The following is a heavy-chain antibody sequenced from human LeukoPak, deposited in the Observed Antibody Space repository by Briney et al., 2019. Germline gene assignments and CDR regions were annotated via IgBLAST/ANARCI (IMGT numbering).Heavy chain of an antibody. D-gene: IGHD3-9*01. V-gene: IGHV4-39*01. J-gene: IGHJ4*01. CDR3: ARQRYYDILTGYYDVWYFDY. CDR1: GGSISSNNYY. CDR2: ISYSGST. Sequence: SETLSLTCSVSGGSISSNNYYWGWIRQPPGKGLQWIGSISYSGSTYYNPSLKSRVTISVDASNNHFSLKLSSVTATDTAVYYCARQRYYDILTGYYDVWYFDYWGHGTLVTVSS.